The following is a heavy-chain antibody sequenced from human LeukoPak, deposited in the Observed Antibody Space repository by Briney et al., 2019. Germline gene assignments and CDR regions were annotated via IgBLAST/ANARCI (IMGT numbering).Heavy chain of an antibody. J-gene: IGHJ5*02. D-gene: IGHD2-21*02. CDR1: GGSISSGGYY. V-gene: IGHV4-31*03. Sequence: PSETLSLTCTVSGGSISSGGYYWSWIRQHPGKGLEWIGYIYYSGSTYYIPSLKSRVTISVDTSKNQFSLKLSSVTAADTAVYYCARAAYCGGDCPDGNWFDPWGQGTLVTVSS. CDR3: ARAAYCGGDCPDGNWFDP. CDR2: IYYSGST.